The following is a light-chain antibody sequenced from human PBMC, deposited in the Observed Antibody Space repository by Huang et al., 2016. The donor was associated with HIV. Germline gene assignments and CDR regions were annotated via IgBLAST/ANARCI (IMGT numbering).Light chain of an antibody. CDR1: HSITSI. J-gene: IGKJ4*01. CDR3: QQYNNWPLT. CDR2: GAS. V-gene: IGKV3-15*01. Sequence: EIVMTQSPATLSVSPGERATLSCRASHSITSILAWYQQTPGQAPRLLIYGASTKATGIPVRFVCSGSGTQFTLTISSLQSEDFAIYYCQQYNNWPLTFGGGTKVEIK.